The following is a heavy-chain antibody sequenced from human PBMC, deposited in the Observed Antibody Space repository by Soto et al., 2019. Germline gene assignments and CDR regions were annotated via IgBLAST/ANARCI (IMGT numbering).Heavy chain of an antibody. Sequence: GGSLRLSCAASGFTFSSYNMHWVRQAPGRGLEWVAVISYDGSNEYYADSVKGRFTISRDNSKNTLYLQMNSLRAEDTDVYYCAKPSRAPMIYDSSGYFDYWGQGTLVTVSS. D-gene: IGHD3-22*01. CDR3: AKPSRAPMIYDSSGYFDY. J-gene: IGHJ4*02. CDR1: GFTFSSYN. CDR2: ISYDGSNE. V-gene: IGHV3-30*18.